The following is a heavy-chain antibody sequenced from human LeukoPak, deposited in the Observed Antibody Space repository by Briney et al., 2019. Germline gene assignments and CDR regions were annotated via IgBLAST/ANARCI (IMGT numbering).Heavy chain of an antibody. CDR2: IIPIFGIA. J-gene: IGHJ4*02. D-gene: IGHD6-6*01. CDR1: GGTSSSYA. CDR3: ARDRDSSSSPDYYFDY. V-gene: IGHV1-69*04. Sequence: VKVSCTASGGTSSSYAITWVRQATRQGLEWMGRIIPIFGIANYAPKSQGRVTITPDKSTSTAYMELSSLRSEDTAVYYCARDRDSSSSPDYYFDYWGQGTLVTVSS.